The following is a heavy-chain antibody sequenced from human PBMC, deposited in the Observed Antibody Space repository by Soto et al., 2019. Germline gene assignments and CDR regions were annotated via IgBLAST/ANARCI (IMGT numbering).Heavy chain of an antibody. CDR3: ARGVHYDSSGYYYFY. Sequence: PAEVSCKESGGTLSSYAIDWVRQDHGQGLEWMGGIIPIFGTANYAQKFQGRITITADESTSTAYMELRSLRSEDTAVYYCARGVHYDSSGYYYFYWGQGTLVPVSS. CDR2: IIPIFGTA. J-gene: IGHJ4*02. CDR1: GGTLSSYA. D-gene: IGHD3-22*01. V-gene: IGHV1-69*01.